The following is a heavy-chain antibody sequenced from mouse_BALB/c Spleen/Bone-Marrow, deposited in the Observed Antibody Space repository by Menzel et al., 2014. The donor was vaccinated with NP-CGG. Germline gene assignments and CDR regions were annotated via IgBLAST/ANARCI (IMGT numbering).Heavy chain of an antibody. CDR2: IYPSDSYT. CDR3: TRSYANYFDY. Sequence: QVHLQQPGAELVRPGASLKLSCKASGYTFTSYWINWVKQRPGQGLEWIGNIYPSDSYTNYNQRFKDKATLTVDKSSSTAYMQLSSPTSEDSAVYYCTRSYANYFDYWGQGTTLTVSS. J-gene: IGHJ2*01. V-gene: IGHV1-69*02. D-gene: IGHD6-5*01. CDR1: GYTFTSYW.